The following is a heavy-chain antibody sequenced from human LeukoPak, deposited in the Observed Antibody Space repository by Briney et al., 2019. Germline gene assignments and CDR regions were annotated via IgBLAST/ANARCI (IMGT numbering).Heavy chain of an antibody. CDR3: ARTLPRDCSSTSCPRSDYYYMDV. Sequence: GESLKISCKGSGYSFTSYWIGWVRQMPEKSLEWMGIIYPGDSDTRYSPSFQGQVTISADKSISTAYLQWSSLKASDTAMYYCARTLPRDCSSTSCPRSDYYYMDVWGKGTTVTVSS. V-gene: IGHV5-51*01. CDR2: IYPGDSDT. J-gene: IGHJ6*03. D-gene: IGHD2-2*01. CDR1: GYSFTSYW.